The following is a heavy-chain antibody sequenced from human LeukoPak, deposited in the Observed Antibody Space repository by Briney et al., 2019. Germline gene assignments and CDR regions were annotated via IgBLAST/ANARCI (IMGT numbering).Heavy chain of an antibody. Sequence: GGSLRLSCAISGLTSICNSMNWVRQAPGKGLEWVSTISCRGDNIYYADSIKGRFTTSRDNAKSSLYLQMTSLRAHDTAMYYCSGDSALAAFNYWGQGTLVTVSS. CDR3: SGDSALAAFNY. V-gene: IGHV3-21*04. CDR2: ISCRGDNI. CDR1: GLTSICNS. D-gene: IGHD6-19*01. J-gene: IGHJ4*02.